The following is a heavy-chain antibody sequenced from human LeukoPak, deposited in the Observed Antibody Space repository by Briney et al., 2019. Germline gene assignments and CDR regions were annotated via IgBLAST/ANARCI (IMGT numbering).Heavy chain of an antibody. J-gene: IGHJ4*02. CDR2: IYYSGST. CDR3: ARGNVEMATINFDY. V-gene: IGHV4-59*01. CDR1: GGSISSYY. D-gene: IGHD5-24*01. Sequence: SETLSLTCTVSGGSISSYYWSWIRQPPGKGLEWIGYIYYSGSTNYNPSLKSRATISVDTSKNQSSLKLSSVTAADTAVYYCARGNVEMATINFDYWGQGTLVTVSS.